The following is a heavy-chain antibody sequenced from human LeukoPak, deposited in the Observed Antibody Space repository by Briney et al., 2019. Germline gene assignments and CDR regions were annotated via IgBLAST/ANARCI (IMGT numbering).Heavy chain of an antibody. CDR1: GYSIRSGYY. V-gene: IGHV4-38-2*02. CDR3: ARDRIYGSGSDHFDY. CDR2: IYHSGSI. J-gene: IGHJ4*02. D-gene: IGHD3-10*01. Sequence: KPSETLSLTCTVSGYSIRSGYYWGWIRQPPGKGLEWIGSIYHSGSIYHKPSLKSRVTISVDTSKNQFPLKLSSVTAADTAVYYCARDRIYGSGSDHFDYWGQGTLVTVSS.